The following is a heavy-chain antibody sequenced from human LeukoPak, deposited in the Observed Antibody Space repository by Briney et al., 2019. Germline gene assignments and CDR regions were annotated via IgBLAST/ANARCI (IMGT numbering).Heavy chain of an antibody. CDR3: ARVEGEAGAPFDY. D-gene: IGHD2-21*01. CDR1: GGSISSYY. CDR2: IYYSGST. V-gene: IGHV4-59*01. Sequence: SETLSLTCTVSGGSISSYYWSWTPQPPGKGLEWIGYIYYSGSTNYNPSLKSRVTISVDTSKNQFSLKLSSVTAADTAVYYCARVEGEAGAPFDYWGQGTLVTVSS. J-gene: IGHJ4*02.